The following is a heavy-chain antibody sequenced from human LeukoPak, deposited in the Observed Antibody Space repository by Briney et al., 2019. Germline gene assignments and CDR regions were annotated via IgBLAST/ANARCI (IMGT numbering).Heavy chain of an antibody. D-gene: IGHD5-12*01. CDR3: ARGYSGYDEPRYRTSYYFDY. CDR2: ISAYNGNT. Sequence: ASVKVSCKASGYTFTSYGISWVRQAPGQGLEWMGWISAYNGNTNYAQKLQGRVTMTTDTSTSTAYMELRSLRSDDTAAYYCARGYSGYDEPRYRTSYYFDYWGQGTLVTVSS. V-gene: IGHV1-18*01. CDR1: GYTFTSYG. J-gene: IGHJ4*02.